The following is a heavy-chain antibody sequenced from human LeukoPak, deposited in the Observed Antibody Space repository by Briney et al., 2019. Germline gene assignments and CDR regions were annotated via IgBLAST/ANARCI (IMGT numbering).Heavy chain of an antibody. CDR2: ISGSGGSA. V-gene: IGHV3-23*01. D-gene: IGHD2-2*03. CDR1: GFTFSSYA. CDR3: AKTPLDIVVKWFDP. J-gene: IGHJ5*02. Sequence: GGSLRLSCAASGFTFSSYAMSWVRQAPGKGLEWVSAISGSGGSAYYADSVKGRFTISRDNSKNTLYLQMNSLRAEDTAVYYCAKTPLDIVVKWFDPWGQGTLVTVSS.